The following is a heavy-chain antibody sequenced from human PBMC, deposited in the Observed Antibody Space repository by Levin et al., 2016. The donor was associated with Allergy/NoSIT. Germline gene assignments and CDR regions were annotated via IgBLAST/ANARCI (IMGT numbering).Heavy chain of an antibody. V-gene: IGHV1-46*01. Sequence: ASVKVSCKASGYTFTSYYMHWVRQAPGQGLEWMGIINPSGGSTSYAQKFQGRVTMTRDTSTSTVYMELSSPRSEDTAVYYCAREYSSGWSSPGNGWFDPWGQGTLVTVSS. D-gene: IGHD6-19*01. CDR3: AREYSSGWSSPGNGWFDP. J-gene: IGHJ5*02. CDR1: GYTFTSYY. CDR2: INPSGGST.